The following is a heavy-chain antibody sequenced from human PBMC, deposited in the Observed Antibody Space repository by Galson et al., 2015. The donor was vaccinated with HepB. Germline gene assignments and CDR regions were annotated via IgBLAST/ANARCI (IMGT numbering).Heavy chain of an antibody. J-gene: IGHJ6*03. Sequence: SLRLSCAASGFNFTTYAMHWVRQAPGKGLEWVAIVSFDGQNKYYADSVKGRSTISRDNSKNTLYFQMNSLRPEDTAIYYCARGGPGREDTVVVPAPIGGNYYYYNYMDVWGKGTTVTVSS. D-gene: IGHD2-2*01. CDR1: GFNFTTYA. CDR3: ARGGPGREDTVVVPAPIGGNYYYYNYMDV. CDR2: VSFDGQNK. V-gene: IGHV3-30*04.